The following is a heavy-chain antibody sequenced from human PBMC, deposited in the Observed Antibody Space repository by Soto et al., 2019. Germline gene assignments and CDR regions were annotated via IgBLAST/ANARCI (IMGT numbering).Heavy chain of an antibody. Sequence: SETLSLTCAVYGGSFSGYYWSWIRQPPGKGLEWIGEINHSGSTNYNPSLKSRVTISVDTSKNQFSLKLSSVTAADTAVYYCARERGGRNYYGSGSFSRTYYYYMDVWGKGTTVTVSS. J-gene: IGHJ6*03. D-gene: IGHD3-10*01. V-gene: IGHV4-34*01. CDR3: ARERGGRNYYGSGSFSRTYYYYMDV. CDR1: GGSFSGYY. CDR2: INHSGST.